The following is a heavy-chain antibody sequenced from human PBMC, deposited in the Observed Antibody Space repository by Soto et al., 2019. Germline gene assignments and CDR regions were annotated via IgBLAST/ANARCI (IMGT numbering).Heavy chain of an antibody. J-gene: IGHJ4*02. Sequence: SVKVSCKASGGTFSSYAISWVRQAPGQGLEWMGGIIPIFGTANYAQKFRGRVTITADKSTSTAYMELSSLRSEDTAVYYCARGDPGSYPFDYWGQGTLVTVSS. CDR3: ARGDPGSYPFDY. CDR1: GGTFSSYA. V-gene: IGHV1-69*06. CDR2: IIPIFGTA. D-gene: IGHD1-26*01.